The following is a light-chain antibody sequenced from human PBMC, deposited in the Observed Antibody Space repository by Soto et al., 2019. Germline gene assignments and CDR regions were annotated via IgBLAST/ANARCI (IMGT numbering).Light chain of an antibody. Sequence: DIQMTHSPSSLSASVGDRVTITCRASQGISNYLAWYQQKPGKVPKLLIYAASTLQSGVPSRFSAGGSGTYFTLTISSLQPEDVATYYCQKYNSVPFTFAPGTKVDIK. J-gene: IGKJ3*01. V-gene: IGKV1-27*01. CDR3: QKYNSVPFT. CDR1: QGISNY. CDR2: AAS.